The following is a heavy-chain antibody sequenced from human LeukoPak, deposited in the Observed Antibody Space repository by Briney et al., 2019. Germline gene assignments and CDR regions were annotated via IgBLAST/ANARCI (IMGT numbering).Heavy chain of an antibody. CDR2: ISWNSGSI. CDR3: AKDTAIAAADPYFDY. J-gene: IGHJ4*02. Sequence: SGRSLRLSCAASGFTFDDYAMHWVRQAPGKGLEWVSGISWNSGSIGYADSVKGRFTISRDNAKNSLYLQMNSLRAEDTALYYCAKDTAIAAADPYFDYWGQGTLVTVSS. D-gene: IGHD6-13*01. CDR1: GFTFDDYA. V-gene: IGHV3-9*01.